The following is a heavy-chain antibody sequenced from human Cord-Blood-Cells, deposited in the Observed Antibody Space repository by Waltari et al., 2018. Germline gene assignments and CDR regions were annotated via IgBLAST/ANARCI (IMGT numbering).Heavy chain of an antibody. V-gene: IGHV3-21*01. Sequence: EVQLVESGGGLVKPGGSLRLSRAASGFPVSGYSMNWVRQAPGKGLGWVSSISSSSSYIYYADSVKGRFTISRDNAKNSLYLQMNSLRAEDTAVYYCARDRGDAFDIWGQGTMVTVSS. CDR3: ARDRGDAFDI. CDR1: GFPVSGYS. D-gene: IGHD3-16*01. CDR2: ISSSSSYI. J-gene: IGHJ3*02.